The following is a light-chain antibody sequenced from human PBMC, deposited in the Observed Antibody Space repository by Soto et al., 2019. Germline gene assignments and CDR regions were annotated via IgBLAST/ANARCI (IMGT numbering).Light chain of an antibody. CDR1: SSDVGGYNY. CDR2: EVS. CDR3: SSYAGSNNFV. Sequence: QSVRTQPPSASVSPGQSVTISCTGTSSDVGGYNYVSWYQQHPGKAPKLMIYEVSERPSGVPDRFSGSKPSNTASLTVSGLQAEDEADYYCSSYAGSNNFVFGTGTKVTVL. J-gene: IGLJ1*01. V-gene: IGLV2-8*01.